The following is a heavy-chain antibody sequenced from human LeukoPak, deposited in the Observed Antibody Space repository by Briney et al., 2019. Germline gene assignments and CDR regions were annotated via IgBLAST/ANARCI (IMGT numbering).Heavy chain of an antibody. CDR3: TRAVRNQLLSEY. Sequence: ASVRVSCKASGYTFSNYDVTWVRQAPGQGLEYIGWMNPNSGNTGFAQKFRGRVTMTSDASTTSAFMELMRLTSEDTAVYYCTRAVRNQLLSEYWGQGTRITVSS. J-gene: IGHJ4*02. D-gene: IGHD2-2*01. CDR2: MNPNSGNT. V-gene: IGHV1-8*01. CDR1: GYTFSNYD.